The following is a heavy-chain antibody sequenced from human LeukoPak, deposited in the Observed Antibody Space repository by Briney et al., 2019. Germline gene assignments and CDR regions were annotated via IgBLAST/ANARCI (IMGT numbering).Heavy chain of an antibody. CDR3: ARKTWGSPQGYMDV. CDR2: INQDGSEK. D-gene: IGHD3-16*01. V-gene: IGHV3-7*01. Sequence: GGSLRLSCAASGFTFSSYWMNWVRQATGMGLEWVANINQDGSEKYSVDSVRGRFTIFRDNAKNSLYLQMNSLRAEDTAVYYCARKTWGSPQGYMDVWGKGTSVTVSS. J-gene: IGHJ6*03. CDR1: GFTFSSYW.